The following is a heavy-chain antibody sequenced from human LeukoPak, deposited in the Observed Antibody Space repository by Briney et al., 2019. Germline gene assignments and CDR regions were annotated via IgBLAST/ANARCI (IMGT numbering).Heavy chain of an antibody. D-gene: IGHD2-8*02. V-gene: IGHV1-69*13. CDR2: IIPIFGTA. CDR1: GGTFSSYA. J-gene: IGHJ3*01. CDR3: ARGGYCSGGVCPDAFDL. Sequence: ASVKVSCKASGGTFSSYAISWVRQAPGQGLEWMGGIIPIFGTANYAQKFQGRVTITADEPTGTVYTELRSLRYEDTAVYYCARGGYCSGGVCPDAFDLWGQGTMVTVSS.